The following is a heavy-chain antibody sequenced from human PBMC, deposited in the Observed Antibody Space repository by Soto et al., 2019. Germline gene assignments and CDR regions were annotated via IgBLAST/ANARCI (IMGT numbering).Heavy chain of an antibody. J-gene: IGHJ4*02. CDR3: ATDLTPGYGDYDLDY. D-gene: IGHD4-17*01. CDR1: GYTFTGYY. V-gene: IGHV1-2*02. CDR2: INPNSGGT. Sequence: GASVKVSCKASGYTFTGYYMHWVRQAPGQGLEWMGWINPNSGGTNYAQKFQGRVTMTEDTSTDTAYMELSSLRSEDTAVYYCATDLTPGYGDYDLDYWGQGTLVTVSS.